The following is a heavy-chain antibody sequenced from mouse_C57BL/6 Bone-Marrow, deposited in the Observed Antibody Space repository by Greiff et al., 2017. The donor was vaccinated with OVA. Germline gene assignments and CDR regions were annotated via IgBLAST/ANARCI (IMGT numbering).Heavy chain of an antibody. Sequence: EVQVVESGGDLVKPGGSLKLSCAASGFTFSSYGMSWVRQTPDKRLEWVATISSGGSYTYYPDSVKGRFTISRDNAKNTLYLQMSSLKSEDTAMYYCARQRDYGSSLYAMDYWGQGTSVTVSS. CDR2: ISSGGSYT. CDR3: ARQRDYGSSLYAMDY. D-gene: IGHD1-1*01. V-gene: IGHV5-6*01. J-gene: IGHJ4*01. CDR1: GFTFSSYG.